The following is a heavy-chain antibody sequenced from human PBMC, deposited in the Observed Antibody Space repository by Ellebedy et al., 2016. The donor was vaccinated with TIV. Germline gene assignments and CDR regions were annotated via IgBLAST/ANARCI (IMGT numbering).Heavy chain of an antibody. CDR3: ARTGYSSGWPDY. CDR2: IYYSGST. D-gene: IGHD6-19*01. V-gene: IGHV4-59*01. J-gene: IGHJ4*02. CDR1: GGSISSYY. Sequence: MPSETLSLTCTVSGGSISSYYWSWIRQPPGKGLEWVGYIYYSGSTNYNPSLKRRVTISVDKSTNQFSLKLRLVTAADTAVYYCARTGYSSGWPDYWGQGTLVTVSS.